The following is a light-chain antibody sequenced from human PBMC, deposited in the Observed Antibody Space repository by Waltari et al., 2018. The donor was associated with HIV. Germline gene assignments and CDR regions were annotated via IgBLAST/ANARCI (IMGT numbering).Light chain of an antibody. CDR3: QLWDSRGNHVV. CDR2: DDS. Sequence: SFVLTQSPSMSVAPGETARIACGGNNIGGESVHWYQQKPGQAPVLVMYDDSDRPSGIPERFSGSNSKNMATLTISRVEAGDEADYYCQLWDSRGNHVVFGGGTKLTVL. V-gene: IGLV3-21*04. CDR1: NIGGES. J-gene: IGLJ2*01.